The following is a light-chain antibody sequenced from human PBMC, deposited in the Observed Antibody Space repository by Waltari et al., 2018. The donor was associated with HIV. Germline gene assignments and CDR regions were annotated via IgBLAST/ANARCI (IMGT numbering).Light chain of an antibody. CDR3: QQYNNWPRT. CDR1: QSVSSN. J-gene: IGKJ2*01. CDR2: GAS. V-gene: IGKV3-15*01. Sequence: EIVMTQSPATLSVSPGERATLSCRASQSVSSNLAWHQQKPCQAPRLLIYGASTRATGIPARFSGSGSGTEFTLTISSLQSEDFAVYYCQQYNNWPRTFGQGTKLEIK.